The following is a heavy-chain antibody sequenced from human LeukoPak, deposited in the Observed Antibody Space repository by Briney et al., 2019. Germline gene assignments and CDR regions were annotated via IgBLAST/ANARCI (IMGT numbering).Heavy chain of an antibody. CDR1: GFTFSNYV. J-gene: IGHJ4*02. D-gene: IGHD6-6*01. Sequence: GGSLRLSCAASGFTFSNYVMSWVRQAPGKGLEWVANIKQDGSEKYYVDSVKGRFTISRDNAKNSLYLQMNSLRADDTAVYYCAREYRGSSFNDYWGQGTLVTVSS. CDR2: IKQDGSEK. V-gene: IGHV3-7*01. CDR3: AREYRGSSFNDY.